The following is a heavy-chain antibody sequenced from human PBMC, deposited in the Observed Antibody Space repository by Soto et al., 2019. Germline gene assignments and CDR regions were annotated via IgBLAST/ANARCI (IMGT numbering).Heavy chain of an antibody. Sequence: EVQLVESGGGLVKPGGSLRLSCAASGFTFSNAWMSWVRQAPGKGLEWVGRIKSKTDGGTTDYAAPVKGRFTISRDDSKNTLYLQMNSLKTEDTAVYYCTTGPNELGDYCPFDYWGQGTLVTVSS. J-gene: IGHJ4*02. CDR2: IKSKTDGGTT. CDR3: TTGPNELGDYCPFDY. CDR1: GFTFSNAW. V-gene: IGHV3-15*01. D-gene: IGHD3-22*01.